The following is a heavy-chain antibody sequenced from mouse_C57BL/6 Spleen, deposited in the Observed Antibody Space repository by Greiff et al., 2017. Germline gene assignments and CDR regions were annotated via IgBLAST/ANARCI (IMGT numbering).Heavy chain of an antibody. J-gene: IGHJ4*01. CDR2: IYPGDGDT. Sequence: QVQLQQSGPELVTPGASVKISCKASGYAFSSSWMNWVKQRPGKGLEWIGRIYPGDGDTNYNGKFKGKATLTADKSSSTAYMQLSSLTSEDSAVYFCARGNWDDRYAMDYWGQGTSVTVSS. V-gene: IGHV1-82*01. CDR1: GYAFSSSW. CDR3: ARGNWDDRYAMDY. D-gene: IGHD4-1*01.